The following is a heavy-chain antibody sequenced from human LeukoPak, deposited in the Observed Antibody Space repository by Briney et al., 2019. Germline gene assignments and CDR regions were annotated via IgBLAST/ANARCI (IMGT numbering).Heavy chain of an antibody. CDR1: GFTFGDYA. V-gene: IGHV3-49*04. J-gene: IGHJ4*02. D-gene: IGHD3-22*01. CDR3: TRDGDYYDSSGYKGY. Sequence: GGSLRLSCTASGFTFGDYAMSWGRQAPGKGLEWVGFIRSKAYGATTAYAASVKGRFTISRDDSKSIAYLQMNSLKTEDTAVYYCTRDGDYYDSSGYKGYWGQGTLVTVSS. CDR2: IRSKAYGATT.